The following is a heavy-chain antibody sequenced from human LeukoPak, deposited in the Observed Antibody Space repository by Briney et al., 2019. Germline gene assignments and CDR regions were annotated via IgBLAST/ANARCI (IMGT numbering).Heavy chain of an antibody. V-gene: IGHV3-64*01. CDR3: ARDMGY. Sequence: GGSLRLSCAASGFTFSSYAMRWVRQAPGKGLEYVSAISSNGGSTYYANSVKGRFTISRDNSKNTLYLQMGSLRAEDMAVYYCARDMGYWGQGTLVTVSS. CDR1: GFTFSSYA. D-gene: IGHD3-10*01. CDR2: ISSNGGST. J-gene: IGHJ4*02.